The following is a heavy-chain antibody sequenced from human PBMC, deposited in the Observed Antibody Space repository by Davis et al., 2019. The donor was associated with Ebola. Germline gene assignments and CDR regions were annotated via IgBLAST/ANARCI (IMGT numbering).Heavy chain of an antibody. D-gene: IGHD2-2*01. CDR3: AKSPGYCSSTSCLYYFDY. Sequence: PGGSLRLSCAASGFTFSSYAMNWVRQAPGKGLEWVSAISGSGGSTYYADSVKGRFTISRDNSKNTLYLQMNSLRAEDTAVYYCAKSPGYCSSTSCLYYFDYWGQGTLVTVSS. CDR2: ISGSGGST. V-gene: IGHV3-23*01. CDR1: GFTFSSYA. J-gene: IGHJ4*02.